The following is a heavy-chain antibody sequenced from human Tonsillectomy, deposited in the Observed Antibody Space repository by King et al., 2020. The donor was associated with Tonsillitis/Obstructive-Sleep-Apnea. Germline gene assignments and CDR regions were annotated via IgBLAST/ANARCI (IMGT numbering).Heavy chain of an antibody. Sequence: QLQESGPGLVKPSETLSLTCTVSGGSISSSSYYWGWIRQPPGKGLEWIGSIYYSGSTYYNPSLKSRVTISVDTSKNQCSLKLSSVTAADTAVYYCAGRGRYCSSTSCYTGSWFDPWGQGTLVTVSS. CDR3: AGRGRYCSSTSCYTGSWFDP. D-gene: IGHD2-2*02. CDR1: GGSISSSSYY. CDR2: IYYSGST. J-gene: IGHJ5*02. V-gene: IGHV4-39*01.